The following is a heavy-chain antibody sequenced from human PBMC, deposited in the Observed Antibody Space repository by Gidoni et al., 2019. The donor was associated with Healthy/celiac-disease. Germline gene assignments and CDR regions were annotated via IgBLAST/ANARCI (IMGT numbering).Heavy chain of an antibody. CDR3: ARGPSRLRWYPYYYGMDV. Sequence: QVQLQQWGAGLLKPSETLSLTCAVYGGSFRGYYWSWIRQPPGKGLEWIGEINHSGSTNYNPSLKSRVTISVDTSKNQFSLKLSSVTAADTAVYYCARGPSRLRWYPYYYGMDVWGQGTTVTVSS. CDR2: INHSGST. CDR1: GGSFRGYY. D-gene: IGHD4-17*01. J-gene: IGHJ6*02. V-gene: IGHV4-34*01.